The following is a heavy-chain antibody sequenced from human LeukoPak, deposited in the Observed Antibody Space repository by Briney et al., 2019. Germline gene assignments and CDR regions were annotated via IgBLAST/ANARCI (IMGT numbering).Heavy chain of an antibody. CDR3: ARAVAAARGVNYFGY. CDR2: IGTNGNT. CDR1: GFTFSNYD. Sequence: GGSLRLSCAASGFTFSNYDMHWVRQVTGKYLEWVSAIGTNGNTYYPGSVKGRFTISRENAKNSLFLQMNSLRAGDTAVYYCARAVAAARGVNYFGYWGQGTLVTVSS. D-gene: IGHD3-10*01. J-gene: IGHJ4*02. V-gene: IGHV3-13*01.